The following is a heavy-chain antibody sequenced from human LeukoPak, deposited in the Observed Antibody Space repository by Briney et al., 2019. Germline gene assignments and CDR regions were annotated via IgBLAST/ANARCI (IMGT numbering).Heavy chain of an antibody. CDR1: GFFFSASY. J-gene: IGHJ5*01. CDR3: VRGGTYWTVS. Sequence: GGSLRLSCAASGFFFSASYMRWVRQAPGKGLEWVATIKPDGSEKYHVDSVSGRFTISRDNTNDSLLLQMISLRVDDTAVYYCVRGGTYWTVSWGQGTLVTVSS. V-gene: IGHV3-7*01. CDR2: IKPDGSEK.